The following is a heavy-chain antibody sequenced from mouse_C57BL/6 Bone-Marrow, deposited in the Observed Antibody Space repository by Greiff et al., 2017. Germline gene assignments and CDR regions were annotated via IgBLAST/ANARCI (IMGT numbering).Heavy chain of an antibody. CDR1: GFTFSSYG. Sequence: EVHLVESGGDLVKPGGSLKLSCAASGFTFSSYGMSWVRQTPDKRLEWVATISSGGSYTYYPDSVKGRFTISRDNAKNTLYLQMSSLKSEDTAMYYCARPIYYDYVWYFDVWGTGTTVTVAS. CDR3: ARPIYYDYVWYFDV. CDR2: ISSGGSYT. V-gene: IGHV5-6*01. D-gene: IGHD2-4*01. J-gene: IGHJ1*03.